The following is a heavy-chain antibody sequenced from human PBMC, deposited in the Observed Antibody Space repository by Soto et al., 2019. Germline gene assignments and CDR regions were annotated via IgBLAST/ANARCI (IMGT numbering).Heavy chain of an antibody. V-gene: IGHV3-23*01. J-gene: IGHJ6*02. CDR3: AKDPPSEKLQPDYGMDV. CDR1: GLTFSTSA. D-gene: IGHD2-15*01. CDR2: ISASGRST. Sequence: EEQLLESGGGLVQPGGSLRLSCAASGLTFSTSAMSWVRQAPGKGLEWVSLISASGRSTDYADSVKGRFTISRDNSKSTVYLQMNILRADDTAVYYCAKDPPSEKLQPDYGMDVWGQGTTVTVSS.